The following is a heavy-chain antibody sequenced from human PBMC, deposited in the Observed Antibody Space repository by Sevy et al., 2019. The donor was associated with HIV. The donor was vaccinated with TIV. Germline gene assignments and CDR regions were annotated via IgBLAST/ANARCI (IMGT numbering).Heavy chain of an antibody. Sequence: GGSLRLSCAASGFTFSSYGMHWVRQAPGKGLEWVAVISYDGSNKYYADSLKGRFTISRDNSMNTLYLQMNRLRAEDTVVYYCAKDGSDYGSGGFDYWGQGTLVTVSS. D-gene: IGHD3-10*01. CDR3: AKDGSDYGSGGFDY. J-gene: IGHJ4*02. CDR1: GFTFSSYG. CDR2: ISYDGSNK. V-gene: IGHV3-30*18.